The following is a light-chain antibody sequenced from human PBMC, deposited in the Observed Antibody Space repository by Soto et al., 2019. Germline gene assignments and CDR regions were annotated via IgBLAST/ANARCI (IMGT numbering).Light chain of an antibody. CDR3: CSNAGSYTLL. V-gene: IGLV2-11*01. CDR1: SSDVGTSNA. CDR2: DVS. J-gene: IGLJ3*02. Sequence: QSALTQPRSVSGSPGQSVAISCTGTSSDVGTSNAVSWYQQHPGKAPKLIIYDVSKRPSGVPDRFSGSKSGNTASLTISGLQAEDEADYHCCSNAGSYTLLFGGGTKVTVL.